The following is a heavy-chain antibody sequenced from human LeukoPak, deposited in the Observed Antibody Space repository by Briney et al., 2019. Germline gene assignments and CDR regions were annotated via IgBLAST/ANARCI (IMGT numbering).Heavy chain of an antibody. CDR1: GFTFSPYS. Sequence: GGSLRLSCAASGFTFSPYSMNWVRQAPGKGLEWVSYFSSSTSTIYYADSVKGRFTITRDNAKNSLYLQMNSLRAEDTAIYYCARAYSGSYSPFDYWGQGTLVTVSS. D-gene: IGHD1-26*01. V-gene: IGHV3-48*04. CDR2: FSSSTSTI. J-gene: IGHJ4*02. CDR3: ARAYSGSYSPFDY.